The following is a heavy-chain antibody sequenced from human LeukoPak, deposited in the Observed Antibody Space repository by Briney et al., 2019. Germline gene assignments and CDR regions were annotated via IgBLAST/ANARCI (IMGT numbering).Heavy chain of an antibody. Sequence: GESLKISCTGSGYGFPSYWIGWVRQMPGKGLEWMGIIYPGDSDTRYSPSFQGQVTISADKSISTAYLQWSSLKASDTAIYYCARRGSGGQRWFDPWGQGTLVTVSS. J-gene: IGHJ5*02. V-gene: IGHV5-51*01. CDR2: IYPGDSDT. D-gene: IGHD2-15*01. CDR3: ARRGSGGQRWFDP. CDR1: GYGFPSYW.